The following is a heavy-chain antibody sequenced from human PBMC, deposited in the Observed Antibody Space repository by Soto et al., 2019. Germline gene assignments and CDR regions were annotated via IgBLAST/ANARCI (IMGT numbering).Heavy chain of an antibody. CDR3: ARAGDVDYYDKSALIFFDY. CDR1: GYTFTNYY. J-gene: IGHJ4*02. CDR2: MNPSGGST. Sequence: QVQLVQSGAEVRKPGASVKVSCKASGYTFTNYYMHWVRQAPGQGLEWMGIMNPSGGSTSYAQKFQGRVTMTRDTSTGAAYMELSSLRSEDTAVYYCARAGDVDYYDKSALIFFDYWGQGTLVTVSS. D-gene: IGHD3-22*01. V-gene: IGHV1-46*03.